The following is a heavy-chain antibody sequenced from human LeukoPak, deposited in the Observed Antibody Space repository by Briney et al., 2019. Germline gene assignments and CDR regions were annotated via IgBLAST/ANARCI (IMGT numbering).Heavy chain of an antibody. D-gene: IGHD5-18*01. V-gene: IGHV4-4*07. J-gene: IGHJ4*02. CDR2: IYPSGST. Sequence: SETLSLTCTVSGGSISSYYWSWIRQPAGKGLEWIGRIYPSGSTNYNPSLKSRVTMSVDTSKNQFSLKLSSMTAADTAVYYCARDLGTAKVIPKNWGQGILVTVSS. CDR3: ARDLGTAKVIPKN. CDR1: GGSISSYY.